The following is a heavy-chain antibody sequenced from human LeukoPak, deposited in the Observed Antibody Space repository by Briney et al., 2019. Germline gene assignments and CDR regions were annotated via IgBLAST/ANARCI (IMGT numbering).Heavy chain of an antibody. Sequence: SETLSLTCTVSGGSISSYYWSWIRQPPGEGLEWIGYISNSGSTNYNPPLKSRVTISVDTSKNQLSLKLSSVTAADTAVYHCVRLQPNTGEWAFDIWGQGTMVSVSS. CDR1: GGSISSYY. D-gene: IGHD1-1*01. CDR2: ISNSGST. V-gene: IGHV4-59*01. J-gene: IGHJ3*02. CDR3: VRLQPNTGEWAFDI.